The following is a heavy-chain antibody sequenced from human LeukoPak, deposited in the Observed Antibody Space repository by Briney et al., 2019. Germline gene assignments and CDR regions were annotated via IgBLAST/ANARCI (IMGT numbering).Heavy chain of an antibody. CDR2: IYYSGST. J-gene: IGHJ4*02. Sequence: PSETLSLTCTVSGGSISSYYWGWIRQPPGKGLEWIGSIYYSGSTYYNPSLKSRVTISVDTSKNQFSLKLSSVTAADTAVYYCARGHDGSYYFDYWGQGTLVTVSS. CDR3: ARGHDGSYYFDY. V-gene: IGHV4-39*07. D-gene: IGHD1-26*01. CDR1: GGSISSYY.